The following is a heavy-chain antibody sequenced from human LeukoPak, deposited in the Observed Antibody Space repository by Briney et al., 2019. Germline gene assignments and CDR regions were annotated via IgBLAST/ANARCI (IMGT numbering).Heavy chain of an antibody. J-gene: IGHJ5*02. CDR3: AREKQWLASGWFDP. CDR2: IYYSGST. CDR1: GGSISSYY. D-gene: IGHD6-19*01. Sequence: SETLSLTCTVSGGSISSYYWSWIRQPPGKGLEWIGYIYYSGSTNYNPSLKSRVTISVDTSKNQSSLKLSSVTAADTAVYYCAREKQWLASGWFDPWGQGTLVTVSS. V-gene: IGHV4-59*01.